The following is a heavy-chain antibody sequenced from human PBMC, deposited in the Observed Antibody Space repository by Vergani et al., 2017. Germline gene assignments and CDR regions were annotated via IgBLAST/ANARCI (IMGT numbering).Heavy chain of an antibody. D-gene: IGHD3-3*01. CDR3: AKVTDFWSGYYGSGWFDP. J-gene: IGHJ5*02. CDR1: GFTFRNYA. V-gene: IGHV3-23*01. Sequence: EVQLLESGGGLAQPGGSLRLSCAASGFTFRNYAMTWVRQAPGKGLEWVSIISDNGGTTYYADSVKGRFTISRDNAKNSLFLEMNSLRFEDTAVYYCAKVTDFWSGYYGSGWFDPWGQGTLVTVSS. CDR2: ISDNGGTT.